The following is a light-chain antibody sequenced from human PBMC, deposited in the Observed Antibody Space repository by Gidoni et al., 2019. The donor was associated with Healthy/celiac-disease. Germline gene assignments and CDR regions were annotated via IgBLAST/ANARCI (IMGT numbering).Light chain of an antibody. Sequence: SYELTQPPPVPVSPGQTASITCSGDKLGDKYACWYQQTPGQSPVLVIYQDSKRPSGIPERFSGSNSGNTATLTISGTQAMDEADYYCQAWDSSTAVVFGGGTKLTVL. J-gene: IGLJ2*01. V-gene: IGLV3-1*01. CDR1: KLGDKY. CDR2: QDS. CDR3: QAWDSSTAVV.